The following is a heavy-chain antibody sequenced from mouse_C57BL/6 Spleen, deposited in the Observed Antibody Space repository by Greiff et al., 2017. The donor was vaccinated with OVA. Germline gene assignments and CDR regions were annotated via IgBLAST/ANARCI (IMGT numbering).Heavy chain of an antibody. J-gene: IGHJ3*01. CDR2: ISYDGSN. V-gene: IGHV3-6*01. CDR3: AREEYYGMSYPSWFAY. D-gene: IGHD1-1*01. CDR1: GYSITSGYY. Sequence: EVQRVESGPGLVKPSQSLSLTCSVTGYSITSGYYWNWIRQFPGNKLEWMGYISYDGSNNFNPSLKNRISITRDTSKNQFFLNLNLVTTDDTATYYSAREEYYGMSYPSWFAYWGQGTLVTVSA.